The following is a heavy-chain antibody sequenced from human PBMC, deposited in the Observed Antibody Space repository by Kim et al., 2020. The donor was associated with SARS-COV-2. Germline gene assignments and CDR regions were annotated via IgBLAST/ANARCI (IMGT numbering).Heavy chain of an antibody. CDR3: ARGSGGAGSLYYMDV. CDR1: GGSFSGYY. CDR2: INHSGST. J-gene: IGHJ6*03. Sequence: SETLSLTCAVYGGSFSGYYWSWIRQPPGKGLEWIGEINHSGSTNYNPSLKSRVTISVDTSKNQFSLKLSSVTAADTAVYYCARGSGGAGSLYYMDVWGKGTTVTVSS. V-gene: IGHV4-34*01. D-gene: IGHD2-15*01.